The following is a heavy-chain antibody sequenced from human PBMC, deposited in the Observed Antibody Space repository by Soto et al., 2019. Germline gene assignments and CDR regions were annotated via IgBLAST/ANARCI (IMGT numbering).Heavy chain of an antibody. CDR1: DGSITSSNNF. Sequence: SETLSLTCTVSDGSITSSNNFWGWIRQPPGKGLEWIGTIFYGGNTYYNPSLKSRVTMSVDTFKNQFSLRLGFVTAADTAVYFCASGPSPFWSSYRFAYFDSWGHGIPVTVSS. J-gene: IGHJ4*01. CDR3: ASGPSPFWSSYRFAYFDS. CDR2: IFYGGNT. V-gene: IGHV4-39*01. D-gene: IGHD3-3*01.